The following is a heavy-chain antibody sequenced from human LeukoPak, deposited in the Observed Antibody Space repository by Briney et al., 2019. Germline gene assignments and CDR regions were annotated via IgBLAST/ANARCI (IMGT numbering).Heavy chain of an antibody. CDR1: GASIAHNTYY. CDR3: ARQAGEWQRYFDY. J-gene: IGHJ4*02. D-gene: IGHD5-12*01. V-gene: IGHV4-39*01. CDR2: TYYSGTT. Sequence: PSETLSLTCSVSGASIAHNTYYWGWVRQSPGKGLEWIGSTYYSGTTYYNPSLKSRVTISADTSKNQFSLKLTSVSAADTAVHYCARQAGEWQRYFDYWGQGTLVTVSS.